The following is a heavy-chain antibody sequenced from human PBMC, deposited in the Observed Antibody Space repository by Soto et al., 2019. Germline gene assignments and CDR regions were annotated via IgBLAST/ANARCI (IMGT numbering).Heavy chain of an antibody. CDR2: ISGSGSST. CDR1: GFTFSAYA. J-gene: IGHJ3*02. Sequence: GGSLRLSCAASGFTFSAYAMSWVRQAPGKGLEWVSTISGSGSSTYNADSVKGRFTISRDNDKDSLYLQMSSLGDEDTAVYYCARGEIGSAFDIWGQGTMVTVSS. D-gene: IGHD6-25*01. CDR3: ARGEIGSAFDI. V-gene: IGHV3-23*01.